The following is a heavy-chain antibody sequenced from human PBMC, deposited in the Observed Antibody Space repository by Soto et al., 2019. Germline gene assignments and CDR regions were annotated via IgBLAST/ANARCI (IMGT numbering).Heavy chain of an antibody. Sequence: GGSLRLSCAASGFTFSSYAMSWVRQAPGKGLEWVSAISGSGVSTYYADSVRGRFTISRDNSKNTLYLQMSSLRAEDRAVYYCSGGYDLGYYHYCAMGVWGQGTTVTVSS. V-gene: IGHV3-23*01. CDR2: ISGSGVST. CDR3: SGGYDLGYYHYCAMGV. CDR1: GFTFSSYA. J-gene: IGHJ6*02. D-gene: IGHD5-12*01.